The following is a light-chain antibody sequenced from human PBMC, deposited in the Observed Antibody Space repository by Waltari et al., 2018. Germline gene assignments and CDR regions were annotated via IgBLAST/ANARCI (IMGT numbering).Light chain of an antibody. CDR3: QQYYRTPLT. J-gene: IGKJ4*01. V-gene: IGKV4-1*01. CDR2: CAS. CDR1: QSVLYSSKNKNY. Sequence: DIVMTQSPESLAVSRGERATINCKSSQSVLYSSKNKNYLAWHQKKRGQPPKLLIYCASTRESGVPDRFSGSVSGTYFTLIISSLQAEDVAVYYCQQYYRTPLTFVGGTKVEIK.